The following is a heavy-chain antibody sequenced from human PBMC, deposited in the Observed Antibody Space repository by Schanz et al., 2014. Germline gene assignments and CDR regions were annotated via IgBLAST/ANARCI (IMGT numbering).Heavy chain of an antibody. D-gene: IGHD2-15*01. CDR2: IIPIHGIV. J-gene: IGHJ3*02. CDR3: ARGGGPEDVFDI. CDR1: GGTFSTYP. V-gene: IGHV1-69*02. Sequence: QILLVQPGPEVKKPGSSVKVSCKLSGGTFSTYPINWLRQAPGQGLEWMGRIIPIHGIVNYAQRFQDRVRITADKSTSTAYMELSSLRSDDTAVYYCARGGGPEDVFDIWGQGTILTVSS.